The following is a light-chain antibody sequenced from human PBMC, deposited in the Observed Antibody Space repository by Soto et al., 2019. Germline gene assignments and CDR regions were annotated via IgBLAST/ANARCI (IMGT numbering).Light chain of an antibody. CDR2: GAS. CDR1: QSVSSN. CDR3: QQYHNWPYT. J-gene: IGKJ2*01. V-gene: IGKV3-15*01. Sequence: EIVMTQSPATLSVSPGERATLSCRASQSVSSNLAWYQQKPGQAPRLLIYGASTRATGIPARFSGSGSGTEFTLTISSLQYEDFAVYYCQQYHNWPYTFGQGTKLEIK.